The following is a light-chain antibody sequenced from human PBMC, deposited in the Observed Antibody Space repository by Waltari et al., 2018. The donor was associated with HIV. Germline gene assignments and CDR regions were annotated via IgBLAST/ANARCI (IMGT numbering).Light chain of an antibody. V-gene: IGLV2-14*03. CDR2: DGT. CDR1: RIAVGVYSY. Sequence: QSALTHPAPVSGSPGQPTTISCTGPRIAVGVYSYVAWYQQHPGKAPKVIIHDGTNRPSGVSYRFSGSKSGDSASLTISGLQAEDEAVYFCSPYTSNSVFFGGGTRLTVL. CDR3: SPYTSNSVF. J-gene: IGLJ2*01.